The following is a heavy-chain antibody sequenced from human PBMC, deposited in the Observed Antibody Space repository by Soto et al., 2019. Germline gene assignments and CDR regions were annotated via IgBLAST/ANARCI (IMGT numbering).Heavy chain of an antibody. V-gene: IGHV1-69*13. CDR1: GGTFSSYA. CDR2: IIPIFGTA. Sequence: VKVSCKASGGTFSSYAISWVRQAPGQGLEWMGGIIPIFGTANYAQKFQGRVTITADKSTSTAYMELSSLRSEDTAVYYCASPGCSSTSCYTSYYYYGMDVWGQGTTVTVSS. CDR3: ASPGCSSTSCYTSYYYYGMDV. J-gene: IGHJ6*02. D-gene: IGHD2-2*02.